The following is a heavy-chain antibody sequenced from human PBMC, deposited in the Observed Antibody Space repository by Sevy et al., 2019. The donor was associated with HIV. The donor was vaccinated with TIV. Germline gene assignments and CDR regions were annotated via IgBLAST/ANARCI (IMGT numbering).Heavy chain of an antibody. V-gene: IGHV1-18*01. D-gene: IGHD3-3*01. CDR3: ARDRGKGYYFWSGPDYYYGMDV. Sequence: ASVKVSCKASGYTFTSYGISWVRQAPGQGLEWMGWISAYNGNTNYAQTLQGRVTMTTDTSTSTSYMERRSLRSDDTAVYYCARDRGKGYYFWSGPDYYYGMDVWGQGTTVTVSS. CDR2: ISAYNGNT. J-gene: IGHJ6*02. CDR1: GYTFTSYG.